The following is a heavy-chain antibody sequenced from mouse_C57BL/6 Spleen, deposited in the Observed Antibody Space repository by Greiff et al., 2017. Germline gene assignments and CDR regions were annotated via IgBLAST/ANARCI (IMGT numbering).Heavy chain of an antibody. CDR3: TRAYYGNYYAMDY. D-gene: IGHD2-10*01. J-gene: IGHJ4*01. CDR2: IDPEAGDT. V-gene: IGHV14-1*01. Sequence: VQLKESGAELVRPGASVKLSCTASGFNIKDSYMHWVKQRPEQGLEWIGSIDPEAGDTEYAPKFQGKATMTADTSSNTAYLQLSSLTSEDTAVYYCTRAYYGNYYAMDYWGQGTSVTVSS. CDR1: GFNIKDSY.